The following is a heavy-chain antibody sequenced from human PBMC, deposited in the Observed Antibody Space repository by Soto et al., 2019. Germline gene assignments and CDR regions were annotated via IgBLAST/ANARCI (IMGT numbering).Heavy chain of an antibody. Sequence: GGSLRLSCAASGFTFSSYEMNWVRQAPGKGLEWVSYISSSGSAIYYADSVKGRFTISRDNAKNSLYLQMNSLRDEDTAVYYCARGIVDTAMVSDYWGRGTLVTVSS. CDR1: GFTFSSYE. J-gene: IGHJ4*02. CDR2: ISSSGSAI. V-gene: IGHV3-48*03. CDR3: ARGIVDTAMVSDY. D-gene: IGHD5-18*01.